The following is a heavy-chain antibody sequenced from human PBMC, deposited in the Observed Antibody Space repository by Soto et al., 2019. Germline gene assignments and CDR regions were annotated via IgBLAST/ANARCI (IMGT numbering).Heavy chain of an antibody. V-gene: IGHV1-46*01. Sequence: ASVKVSCKASGYAFTSYHMHWVRQAPGQGLEWMGIINPSGGSTSYAQKFQGRVTMTRDTSTSTVYMELSSLRSEDTAVYYCARDPGYSGSWHRVVYFDYWGQGTLVTVSS. J-gene: IGHJ4*02. D-gene: IGHD6-13*01. CDR3: ARDPGYSGSWHRVVYFDY. CDR2: INPSGGST. CDR1: GYAFTSYH.